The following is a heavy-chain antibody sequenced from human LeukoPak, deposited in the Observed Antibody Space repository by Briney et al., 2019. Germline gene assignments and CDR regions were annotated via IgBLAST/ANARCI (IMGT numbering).Heavy chain of an antibody. Sequence: QPGGSLRLSCAASGFTFSNYAMSWVRQPPGKGLEWIGQIYHSGSTNYNPSLTSRVTISLDKSKNQFSLELTSVTAADTAVYYCARSFRYSGYDYYFDPWGQGTLVTVSS. J-gene: IGHJ5*02. CDR2: IYHSGST. CDR1: GFTFSNYAM. CDR3: ARSFRYSGYDYYFDP. D-gene: IGHD5-12*01. V-gene: IGHV4-4*02.